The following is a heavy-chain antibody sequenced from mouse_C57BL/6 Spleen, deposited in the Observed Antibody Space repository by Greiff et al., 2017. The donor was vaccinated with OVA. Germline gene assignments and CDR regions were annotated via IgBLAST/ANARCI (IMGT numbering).Heavy chain of an antibody. D-gene: IGHD2-3*01. V-gene: IGHV1-62-2*01. J-gene: IGHJ4*01. CDR1: GYTFTEYT. CDR2: FYPGSGSI. Sequence: VQLQQSGAELVKPGASVKLSCKASGYTFTEYTIHWVKQRSGQGLEWIGWFYPGSGSIKYNEKFKDKATLTADKSSSTVYMELSRLTSEDSAVYFCARHEEGASMMVTTGAMDYWGQGTSVTVSS. CDR3: ARHEEGASMMVTTGAMDY.